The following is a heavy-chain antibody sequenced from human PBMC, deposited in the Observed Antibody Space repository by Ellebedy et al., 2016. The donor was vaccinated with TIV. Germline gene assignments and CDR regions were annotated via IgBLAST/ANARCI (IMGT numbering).Heavy chain of an antibody. V-gene: IGHV3-33*01. D-gene: IGHD1-1*01. CDR1: GFTFSSYP. CDR3: AREGDSNDEYDH. CDR2: VWYDGSNN. Sequence: GESLKISCAASGFTFSSYPMHWVRQSPGKGLEWVAVVWYDGSNNYYADSVKGRFTVSRDNSKNTLYLQMNSLKAEDTALYYCAREGDSNDEYDHWGRGTLVTVSS. J-gene: IGHJ4*02.